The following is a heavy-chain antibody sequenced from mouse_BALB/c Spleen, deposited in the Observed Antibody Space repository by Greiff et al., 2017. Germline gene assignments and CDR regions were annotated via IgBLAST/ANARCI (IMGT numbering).Heavy chain of an antibody. Sequence: QVQLKQPGAELVRPGASVKLSCKASGYTFTSYYIHWVKQRPGQGLEWIGWIYPGNVNTKYNEKFKGKATLTADKSSSTAYMQLSSLTSEDSAVYFCARKGDGNYWFAYWGQGTLVTVSA. CDR3: ARKGDGNYWFAY. CDR2: IYPGNVNT. J-gene: IGHJ3*01. D-gene: IGHD2-1*01. CDR1: GYTFTSYY. V-gene: IGHV1S56*01.